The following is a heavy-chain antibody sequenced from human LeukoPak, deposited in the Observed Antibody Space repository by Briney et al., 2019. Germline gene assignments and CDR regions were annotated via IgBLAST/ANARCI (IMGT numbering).Heavy chain of an antibody. CDR3: ARFSTGYDAFDI. Sequence: ASVKVSCKASGYTFTGCYIHWVRQAPGQGLEWMGWINPNSGGTNYAQRFQGRVTMTRDTSIDTAYMEVSRLRSDDTAVYYCARFSTGYDAFDIWGQGTMVTVSS. CDR1: GYTFTGCY. D-gene: IGHD1-1*01. CDR2: INPNSGGT. J-gene: IGHJ3*02. V-gene: IGHV1-2*02.